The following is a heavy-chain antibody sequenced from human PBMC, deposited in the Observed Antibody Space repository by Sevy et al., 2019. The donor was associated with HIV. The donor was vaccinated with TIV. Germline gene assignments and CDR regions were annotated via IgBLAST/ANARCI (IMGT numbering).Heavy chain of an antibody. CDR2: IKLDGSEK. CDR3: ARDCSSSSCLWGMDF. Sequence: GGSLRLSCAASGFTFSRYWMSWVRQTPGKGLEWVANIKLDGSEKYYVDSVKGRFTISRDNAKNSLDLQMNSLRAEDTAVYYCARDCSSSSCLWGMDFWGQGTTVTVSS. CDR1: GFTFSRYW. D-gene: IGHD2-2*01. V-gene: IGHV3-7*03. J-gene: IGHJ6*02.